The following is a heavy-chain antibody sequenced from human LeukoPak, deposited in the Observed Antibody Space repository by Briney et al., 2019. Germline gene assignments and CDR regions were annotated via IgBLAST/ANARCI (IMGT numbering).Heavy chain of an antibody. CDR2: ISAYNGNT. Sequence: AASVKVSCKASGYTFTSYGISWVRQAPGQGLEWMGWISAYNGNTNYAQKLQGRVTITADESTSTAYMELSSLRSEDTAVYYCAREGSGGTGGYFDLWGRGTLVTVSS. CDR1: GYTFTSYG. V-gene: IGHV1-18*01. CDR3: AREGSGGTGGYFDL. D-gene: IGHD2-15*01. J-gene: IGHJ2*01.